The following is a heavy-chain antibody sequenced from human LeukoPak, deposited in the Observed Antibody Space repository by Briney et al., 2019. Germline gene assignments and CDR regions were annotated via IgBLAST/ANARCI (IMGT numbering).Heavy chain of an antibody. Sequence: ASVKVSCKTSGYTFNSDGISWVRLAPGQGLEWMGWIGTYKGNTNYAQMFQGRVTMTTDTSTSTAYMELKNLRSDDTAVYYCARTPGMVVVKTFYCMDVWGQGTTVTVSS. J-gene: IGHJ6*02. CDR1: GYTFNSDG. V-gene: IGHV1-18*01. CDR2: IGTYKGNT. D-gene: IGHD3-22*01. CDR3: ARTPGMVVVKTFYCMDV.